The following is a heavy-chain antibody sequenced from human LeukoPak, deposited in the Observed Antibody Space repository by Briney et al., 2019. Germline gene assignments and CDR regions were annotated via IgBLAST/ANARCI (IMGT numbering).Heavy chain of an antibody. Sequence: SETLSLTCAVYGESLSKYYWTWIRQSPGMGLEWIGEINHRGSTNLNPSLKSRVTLSVDTSKHQFSLKLTSVTAADAAVYYCASSVGSADYWGQGTLVTVSS. CDR3: ASSVGSADY. CDR2: INHRGST. J-gene: IGHJ4*02. V-gene: IGHV4-34*01. D-gene: IGHD1-26*01. CDR1: GESLSKYY.